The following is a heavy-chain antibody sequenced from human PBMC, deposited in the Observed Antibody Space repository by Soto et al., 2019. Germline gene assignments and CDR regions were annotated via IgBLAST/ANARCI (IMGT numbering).Heavy chain of an antibody. V-gene: IGHV3-23*01. CDR2: ISATGGGT. D-gene: IGHD3-16*01. Sequence: GGSLRLSCAASGFNFSNYAMSWVRQAPGKGLEWVPLISATGGGTYYADSVKGRFTISRDNSHNTLYLQVHSLTAEDTAVYYCAKDRRAGGNSAFYFDFWGQGAQVTVSS. J-gene: IGHJ4*02. CDR1: GFNFSNYA. CDR3: AKDRRAGGNSAFYFDF.